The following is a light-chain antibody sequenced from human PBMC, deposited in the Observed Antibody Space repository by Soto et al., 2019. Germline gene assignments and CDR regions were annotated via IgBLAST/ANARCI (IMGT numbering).Light chain of an antibody. Sequence: DIVLTQSPGTLSLSPGERGTLSCMSSQSVSSNLASYQQNPGQAPLLLIYGASTMATGIPARFSGSGSGTEFTLTISSLQSEDFAVYYCPQYNNWPRTFGQGTKVDI. CDR3: PQYNNWPRT. J-gene: IGKJ1*01. CDR2: GAS. CDR1: QSVSSN. V-gene: IGKV3-15*01.